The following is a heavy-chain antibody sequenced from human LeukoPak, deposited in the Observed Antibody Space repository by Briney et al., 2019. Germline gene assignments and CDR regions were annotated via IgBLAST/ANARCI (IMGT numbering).Heavy chain of an antibody. D-gene: IGHD3-10*01. Sequence: PGGSLRLSCAASGFTFNTYAMNWVRQAPGKGLEWVSALSGSGGTTYYADSVKGRFTISRDNSKYTVYVQMNSLRAEDTAVYYCAKAGYYGSGSGVFAFDIWGQGTMVTVSS. CDR2: LSGSGGTT. J-gene: IGHJ3*02. CDR1: GFTFNTYA. CDR3: AKAGYYGSGSGVFAFDI. V-gene: IGHV3-23*01.